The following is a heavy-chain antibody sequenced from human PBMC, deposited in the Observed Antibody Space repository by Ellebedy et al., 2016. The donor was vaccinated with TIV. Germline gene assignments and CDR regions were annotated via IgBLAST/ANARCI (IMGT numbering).Heavy chain of an antibody. CDR1: GGTFSNYA. CDR3: ARLGRFGESMPPYYYFGMDV. Sequence: ASVKVSCKASGGTFSNYAVSWVRQAPGQGLEWMGGILPTIASPDYAQRFQVRVTITADESTNTVHMEVSSLRAEDTAVYYCARLGRFGESMPPYYYFGMDVWGQGTTVTVSS. D-gene: IGHD3-10*01. V-gene: IGHV1-69*13. J-gene: IGHJ6*02. CDR2: ILPTIASP.